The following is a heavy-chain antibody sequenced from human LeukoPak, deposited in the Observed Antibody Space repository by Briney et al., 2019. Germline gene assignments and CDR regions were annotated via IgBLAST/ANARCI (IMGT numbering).Heavy chain of an antibody. J-gene: IGHJ4*02. CDR2: IKQDGSEK. V-gene: IGHV3-7*01. D-gene: IGHD6-19*01. Sequence: PGGSLRLSCAASGFTFSSYAMSWVRQAPGKGLEWVANIKQDGSEKNYVDSVKGRFTISRDNAKNSLYLQMNSLRAEDTAVYYCARVEYSSGWGAYFDYWGQGTLVTVSS. CDR3: ARVEYSSGWGAYFDY. CDR1: GFTFSSYA.